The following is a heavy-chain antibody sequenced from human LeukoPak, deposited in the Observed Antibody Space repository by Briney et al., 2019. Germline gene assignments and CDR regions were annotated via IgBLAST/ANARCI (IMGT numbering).Heavy chain of an antibody. Sequence: GGSLRLSCAASGFTFSSYAMSWVRQAPGKGLEWVSAISGSGGSTYYADSVKGRFTISRDNSKNTLYLQMDSLRAEDTAVYYCAKACDDYGDYGRVYYYYGMDVWGQGTTVTVSS. V-gene: IGHV3-23*01. CDR3: AKACDDYGDYGRVYYYYGMDV. CDR2: ISGSGGST. D-gene: IGHD4-17*01. J-gene: IGHJ6*02. CDR1: GFTFSSYA.